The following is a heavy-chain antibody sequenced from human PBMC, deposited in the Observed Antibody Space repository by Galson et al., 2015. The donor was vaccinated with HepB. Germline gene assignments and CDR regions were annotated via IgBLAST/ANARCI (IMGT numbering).Heavy chain of an antibody. V-gene: IGHV3-48*01. CDR2: ISSSSSTI. CDR1: GFTFSSYS. D-gene: IGHD3-3*01. CDR3: ARDGGLEVLYYYYYGMDV. J-gene: IGHJ6*02. Sequence: LRLSCAASGFTFSSYSMNWVRQAPGKGLEWVSYISSSSSTIYYADSVKGRFTISRDNAKNSLYLQMNSLRAEDTAVYYCARDGGLEVLYYYYYGMDVWGQGTTVTVSS.